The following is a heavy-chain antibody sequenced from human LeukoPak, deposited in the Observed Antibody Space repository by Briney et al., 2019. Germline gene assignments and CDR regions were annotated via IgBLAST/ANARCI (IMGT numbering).Heavy chain of an antibody. CDR3: ARDPYGGNPDDAFDI. CDR1: EFTVSSNY. D-gene: IGHD4-23*01. CDR2: IYSGGST. Sequence: GGSLRLSCAASEFTVSSNYMSWVRQAPGKGLEWVSVIYSGGSTYYADSVKGRFTISRDNSKNTLYLQMNSLRAEDTAVYYCARDPYGGNPDDAFDIWGQGTMVTVSS. J-gene: IGHJ3*02. V-gene: IGHV3-66*01.